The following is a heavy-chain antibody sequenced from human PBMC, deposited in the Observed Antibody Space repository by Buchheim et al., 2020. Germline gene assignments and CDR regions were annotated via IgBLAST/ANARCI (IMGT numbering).Heavy chain of an antibody. V-gene: IGHV3-33*01. CDR3: ARAGIVGAGGSFFDY. CDR2: IWYDGSNK. Sequence: QVQLVESGGGVVQPGRSLRLSCAASGFTFSSYGMHWVRQAPGKGLEWVAVIWYDGSNKYYADSVKGRFTISRDNSKNTLYLQMNSLRAEDTAVYYCARAGIVGAGGSFFDYWGQGTL. CDR1: GFTFSSYG. J-gene: IGHJ4*02. D-gene: IGHD1-26*01.